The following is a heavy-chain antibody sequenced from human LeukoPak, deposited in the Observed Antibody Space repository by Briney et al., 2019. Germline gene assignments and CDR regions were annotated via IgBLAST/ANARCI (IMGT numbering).Heavy chain of an antibody. J-gene: IGHJ4*02. CDR3: ARTKHGYSYGNDY. CDR2: ISYDGSNK. V-gene: IGHV3-30-3*01. D-gene: IGHD5-18*01. CDR1: GFTFSSYA. Sequence: PGGSLRLSCAASGFTFSSYAMHWVRQAPGKGLEWVAVISYDGSNKYYADSVKGRFTISRDNSKNTLYLQMNSLRAEDTAVYYCARTKHGYSYGNDYWGQGTLVTVSS.